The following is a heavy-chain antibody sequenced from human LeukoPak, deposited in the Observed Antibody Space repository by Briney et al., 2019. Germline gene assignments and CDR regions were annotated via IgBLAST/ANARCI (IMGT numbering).Heavy chain of an antibody. J-gene: IGHJ4*02. D-gene: IGHD6-13*01. CDR1: AFTVSSNY. CDR2: IYSGGST. CDR3: ARGLGSSSWYEY. V-gene: IGHV3-53*01. Sequence: PGGSLRHTCAASAFTVSSNYMSWVRQAPGQGLAGVSVIYSGGSTYYADSVKGRFTISRDNSKNTLYLQMNSLRAEDTAVYYCARGLGSSSWYEYWGQGTLVTVSS.